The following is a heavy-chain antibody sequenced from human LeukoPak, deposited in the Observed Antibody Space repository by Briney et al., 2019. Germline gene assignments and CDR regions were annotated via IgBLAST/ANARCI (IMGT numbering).Heavy chain of an antibody. CDR2: IYPGDSDT. J-gene: IGHJ4*02. D-gene: IGHD2-21*02. CDR3: ARHLNGYCGGDCYFFDY. V-gene: IGHV5-51*01. CDR1: GYSFTSYW. Sequence: GEALNISCTGYGYSFTSYWIGWVRHVRGKGLGWMGIIYPGDSDTRYTPSFQGQATISADKTITTAYLQWSSLKASGTAMYYCARHLNGYCGGDCYFFDYWGQGTLVTVSS.